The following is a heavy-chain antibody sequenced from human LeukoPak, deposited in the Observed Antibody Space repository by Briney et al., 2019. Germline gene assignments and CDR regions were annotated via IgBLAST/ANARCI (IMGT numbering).Heavy chain of an antibody. J-gene: IGHJ5*02. CDR2: IYYSGST. CDR3: ARGGNYYYGSGSYYRIGGDWFDP. V-gene: IGHV4-39*07. CDR1: GGSINSSSYY. D-gene: IGHD3-10*01. Sequence: SETLSLTCTVSGGSINSSSYYWGWIRQPPGKGLEWIGSIYYSGSTYYNPSLKSRVTISVDTSKNQFSLKLSSVTAADTAVYYCARGGNYYYGSGSYYRIGGDWFDPWGQGTLVTVSS.